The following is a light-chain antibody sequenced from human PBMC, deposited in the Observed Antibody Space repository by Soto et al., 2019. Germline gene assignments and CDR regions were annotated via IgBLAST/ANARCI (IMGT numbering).Light chain of an antibody. V-gene: IGKV3-15*01. CDR1: QSVSSSY. Sequence: EIVLTQSPATLSLSPWERATLSWGASQSVSSSYLAWYQQKPGQAPRLLIYGASTRATGIPARFSGSGSGTEFTLPLSSLQSADFAVYYCQQYNNWPPITFGQGTRLEIK. CDR2: GAS. J-gene: IGKJ5*01. CDR3: QQYNNWPPIT.